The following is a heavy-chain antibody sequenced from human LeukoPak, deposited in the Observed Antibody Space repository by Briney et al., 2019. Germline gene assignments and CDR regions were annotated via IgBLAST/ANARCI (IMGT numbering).Heavy chain of an antibody. D-gene: IGHD5-12*01. CDR3: ARGDGYAQRD. J-gene: IGHJ4*02. CDR1: GFTFSSYA. CDR2: ISGSGGST. Sequence: PGGSLRLSCAASGFTFSSYAMSWVRQAPGKGLEWVSVISGSGGSTYYADSVKGRFTISRDNAKNTLYLQMNSLRVEDTAVYYCARGDGYAQRDWGQGTLVTVPS. V-gene: IGHV3-23*01.